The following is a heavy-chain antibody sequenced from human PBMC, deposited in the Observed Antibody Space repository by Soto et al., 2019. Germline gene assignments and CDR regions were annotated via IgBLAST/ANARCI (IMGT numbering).Heavy chain of an antibody. CDR1: VLSFRSCS. CDR2: ISYDGSNQ. V-gene: IGHV3-30-3*01. J-gene: IGHJ4*02. Sequence: PCWSMRLSCSACVLSFRSCSMHWLRQAPGKGLEWVGVISYDGSNQYYADCVKGRFTISRDNSRSMLFLQMNSLRPDDTAVYYCARAPSGSYREFDYWGQGTLVTV. D-gene: IGHD1-26*01. CDR3: ARAPSGSYREFDY.